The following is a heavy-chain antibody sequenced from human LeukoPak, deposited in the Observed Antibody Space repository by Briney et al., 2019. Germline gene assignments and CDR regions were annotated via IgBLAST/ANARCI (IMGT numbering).Heavy chain of an antibody. V-gene: IGHV3-9*03. J-gene: IGHJ3*02. D-gene: IGHD3-3*01. CDR1: GFTFDDYA. CDR2: ISWNSGSI. Sequence: GGSLRLSCAASGFTFDDYAMHWVRQAPGKGLEWVSGISWNSGSIGYADSVKGRFTISRDNAKNSLYLQMNSLRAEDMALYYCAKDREGDFWSGYGAFDIWGQGTMVTVSS. CDR3: AKDREGDFWSGYGAFDI.